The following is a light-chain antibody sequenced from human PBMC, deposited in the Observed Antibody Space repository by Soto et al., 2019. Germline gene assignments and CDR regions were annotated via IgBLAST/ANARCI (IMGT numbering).Light chain of an antibody. CDR1: QSISSW. V-gene: IGKV1-5*01. CDR2: DAS. J-gene: IGKJ1*01. CDR3: QQYNSYSWT. Sequence: VDRVTITCRASQSISSWSAWYQQKPGKAPKLLIYDASSLESGVPSRFSGSGSGTEFTLTISSLQPDDFATYYCQQYNSYSWTFGQGTKVDIK.